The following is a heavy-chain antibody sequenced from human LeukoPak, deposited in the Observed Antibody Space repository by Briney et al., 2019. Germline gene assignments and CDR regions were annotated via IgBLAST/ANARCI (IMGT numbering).Heavy chain of an antibody. CDR1: GGSISNYY. J-gene: IGHJ4*02. V-gene: IGHV4-59*01. CDR2: IYSSGRT. Sequence: SETLSLTCTVSGGSISNYYWSWIRQPPGKRLEWIGYIYSSGRTNYNPSLKSRVTISVDTSKNQFSLRLSSVTAADTAVYYCARTERMVDFDYWGQGTLVTVSS. CDR3: ARTERMVDFDY. D-gene: IGHD2-15*01.